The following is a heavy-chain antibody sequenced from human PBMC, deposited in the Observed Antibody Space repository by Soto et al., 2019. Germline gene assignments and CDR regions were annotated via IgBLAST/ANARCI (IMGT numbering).Heavy chain of an antibody. V-gene: IGHV4-39*01. D-gene: IGHD3-10*01. CDR3: ARHRGPAPVY. Sequence: TLSLTCTVSGGSISGYYWTWIRQPPGKGLEWVGSLFYGGTTDYNPSLKSRLTMSLDTSKNHFSLKLRSVTAADTAVYYCARHRGPAPVYWGQGTLVTVSS. CDR2: LFYGGTT. CDR1: GGSISGYY. J-gene: IGHJ4*02.